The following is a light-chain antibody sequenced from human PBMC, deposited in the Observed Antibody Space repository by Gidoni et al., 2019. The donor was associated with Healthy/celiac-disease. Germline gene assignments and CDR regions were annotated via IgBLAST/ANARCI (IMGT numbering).Light chain of an antibody. CDR3: QQYYSYPPWT. J-gene: IGKJ1*01. Sequence: IRMTQSPSSFSAATGDRVTITCRASQGISCYLAWYQQEPGEAPKLLIYAASTLQSGVPSRFSGSGSGTDFTLTISCLQSEDFATYCCQQYYSYPPWTFGQGTKVEIK. CDR2: AAS. CDR1: QGISCY. V-gene: IGKV1-8*01.